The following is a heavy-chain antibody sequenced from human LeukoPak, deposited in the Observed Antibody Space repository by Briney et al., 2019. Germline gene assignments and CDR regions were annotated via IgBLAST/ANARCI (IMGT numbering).Heavy chain of an antibody. Sequence: GGSLRLSCAASGFTSSNYAMNWVRQAPGKGLEWVSTIGGRGAGTHYADSVKGRFTISRDNSKNTLFLQMSSLRAEDTAVYYCARGSYGSGSYLHFDYWGQGTLVTVSS. D-gene: IGHD3-10*01. V-gene: IGHV3-23*01. CDR1: GFTSSNYA. CDR2: IGGRGAGT. CDR3: ARGSYGSGSYLHFDY. J-gene: IGHJ4*02.